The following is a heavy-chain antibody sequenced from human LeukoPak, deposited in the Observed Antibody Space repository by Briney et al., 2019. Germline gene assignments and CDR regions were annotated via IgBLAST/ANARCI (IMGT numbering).Heavy chain of an antibody. Sequence: GGSLRLSCAASGFTFSSYAMNWVRQAPGKGLEWVSYISSSGSTIYYADSVQGRFTISRDNAKNSLYLQMSSLRAEDTAVYYCARNDYNFDYWGQGTLVTVSS. D-gene: IGHD3-16*01. CDR3: ARNDYNFDY. J-gene: IGHJ4*02. CDR2: ISSSGSTI. CDR1: GFTFSSYA. V-gene: IGHV3-48*03.